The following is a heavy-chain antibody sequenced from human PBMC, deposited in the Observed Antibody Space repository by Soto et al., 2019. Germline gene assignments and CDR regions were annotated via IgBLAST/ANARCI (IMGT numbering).Heavy chain of an antibody. CDR2: IYYSGTT. V-gene: IGHV4-39*01. CDR3: ARQGFGPLHGLVDV. J-gene: IGHJ6*02. D-gene: IGHD3-10*01. Sequence: SETLSLTCTVSGGSISDDTYYWGWIRQPPGKGLEWIGRIYYSGTTSYNPSLESRVAMSVDTSKSQLSLKVTSVTATDTAVYYCARQGFGPLHGLVDVWGQGTTVTVSS. CDR1: GGSISDDTYY.